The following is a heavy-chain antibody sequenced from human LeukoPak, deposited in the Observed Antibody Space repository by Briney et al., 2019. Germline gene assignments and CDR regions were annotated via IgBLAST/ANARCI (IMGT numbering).Heavy chain of an antibody. CDR2: INSDGSST. D-gene: IGHD3-22*01. Sequence: PSGTLSLACAVSGGSISSSNWWSWVRQPPGKGLVWVSRINSDGSSTSYADSVKGRLTISRDNAKNTLYLQMNSLRAEDTAAYYCARKTIYVDSSGCYYYNWFDPWGQGTLVTVSS. CDR1: GGSISSSNW. J-gene: IGHJ5*02. V-gene: IGHV3-74*01. CDR3: ARKTIYVDSSGCYYYNWFDP.